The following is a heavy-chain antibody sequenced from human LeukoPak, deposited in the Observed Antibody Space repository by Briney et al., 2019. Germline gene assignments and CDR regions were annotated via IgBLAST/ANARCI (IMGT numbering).Heavy chain of an antibody. CDR2: IYYSGST. J-gene: IGHJ4*02. CDR3: ARVDGDYTFDY. Sequence: SETLSLTCTVSGGSISSYYWSWIRQPPGKGLEWIGYIYYSGSTNYNPSPKSRVTISVDTSENQFSLKLSSVTAADTAVYYCARVDGDYTFDYWGQGTLVTVSS. V-gene: IGHV4-59*01. D-gene: IGHD4-17*01. CDR1: GGSISSYY.